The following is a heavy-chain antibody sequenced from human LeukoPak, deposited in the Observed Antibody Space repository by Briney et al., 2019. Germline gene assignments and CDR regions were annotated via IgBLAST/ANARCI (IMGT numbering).Heavy chain of an antibody. D-gene: IGHD2-15*01. CDR3: ARGYCSGGSCYVADP. V-gene: IGHV1-18*01. CDR1: GYTFTSYG. CDR2: ISIYNGNT. J-gene: IGHJ5*02. Sequence: GASVKVSCKASGYTFTSYGISWVRQAPGQGLEWMGWISIYNGNTNYAQKFQGWVTMTRDTSISTAYMELSRLRSDDTVVYYCARGYCSGGSCYVADPWGQGTLVTVSS.